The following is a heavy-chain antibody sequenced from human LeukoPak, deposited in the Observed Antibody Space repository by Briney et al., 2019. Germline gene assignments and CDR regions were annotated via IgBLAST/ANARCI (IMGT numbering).Heavy chain of an antibody. V-gene: IGHV3-48*01. CDR2: ISSSSSTI. CDR3: ARVIRSKSNWFYP. D-gene: IGHD2/OR15-2a*01. CDR1: GFTFSSYS. J-gene: IGHJ5*02. Sequence: PGGSLRLSCAASGFTFSSYSMNWVRQAPGKGLEWVSYISSSSSTIYYADSVKGRFTISRDNAKNSLYLQLNSLRAEDTAVYYCARVIRSKSNWFYPWGQGTLVTVSS.